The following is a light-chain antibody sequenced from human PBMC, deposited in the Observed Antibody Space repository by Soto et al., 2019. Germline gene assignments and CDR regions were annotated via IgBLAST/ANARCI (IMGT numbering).Light chain of an antibody. CDR1: QSISSY. J-gene: IGKJ1*01. CDR2: AAS. CDR3: HQSYSTRTWT. V-gene: IGKV1-39*01. Sequence: DIQMTQSPSSLSASVGDRVTITCRASQSISSYLNWYQQKPGKAPKLLIYAASSLQSGVPSRFSGSGSGTDFTLTISSLQPEDVATYYCHQSYSTRTWTFGQGTKVEIK.